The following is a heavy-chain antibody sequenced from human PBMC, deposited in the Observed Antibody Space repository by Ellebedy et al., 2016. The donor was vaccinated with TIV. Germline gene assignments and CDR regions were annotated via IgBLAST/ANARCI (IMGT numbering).Heavy chain of an antibody. D-gene: IGHD6-19*01. CDR2: IIPILGIA. V-gene: IGHV1-69*04. J-gene: IGHJ4*02. CDR3: ARDHSVAGTNY. CDR1: GGTFSSYA. Sequence: AASVKVSCKASGGTFSSYAISWVRQAPGQGLEWMGRIIPILGIANYAQKFQGRVTMTRDTSTSTVYMELSSLRSEDTAVYYCARDHSVAGTNYWGQGTLVTVSS.